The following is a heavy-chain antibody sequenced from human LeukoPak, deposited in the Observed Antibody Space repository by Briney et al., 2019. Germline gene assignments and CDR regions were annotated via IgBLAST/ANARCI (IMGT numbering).Heavy chain of an antibody. CDR2: INPITGGT. D-gene: IGHD4-17*01. J-gene: IGHJ4*02. CDR1: GYSFTGYY. V-gene: IGHV1-2*02. Sequence: ASVKVSCKASGYSFTGYYMHWVRQAPGQGLEWMGWINPITGGTSYAQKLQSRVTMTRDTSISTAYMELSRLRCDDTAVYFCARDSGDYVPFDYWAREPWSPSPQ. CDR3: ARDSGDYVPFDY.